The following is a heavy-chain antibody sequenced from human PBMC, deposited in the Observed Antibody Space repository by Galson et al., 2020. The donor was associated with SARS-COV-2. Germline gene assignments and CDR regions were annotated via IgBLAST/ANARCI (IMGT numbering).Heavy chain of an antibody. Sequence: GESLKISCKGSGYSFTSYWISWVRQMPGKGLEWMGRIDPSDSYINYNPSFEGHVTISTDKSISTAFLQWTSLKASDTAMYYCARDPIREEDGLGVWGQGTTVTVSS. D-gene: IGHD4-17*01. J-gene: IGHJ6*02. CDR3: ARDPIREEDGLGV. CDR1: GYSFTSYW. V-gene: IGHV5-10-1*01. CDR2: IDPSDSYI.